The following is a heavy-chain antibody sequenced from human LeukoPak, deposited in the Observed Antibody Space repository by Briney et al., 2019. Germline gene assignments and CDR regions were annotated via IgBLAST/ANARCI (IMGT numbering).Heavy chain of an antibody. CDR3: AKDNMDILTGYYPSFDY. J-gene: IGHJ4*02. D-gene: IGHD3-9*01. CDR2: ICGDGGST. V-gene: IGHV3-43*02. CDR1: GFTFDNYS. Sequence: GGSLRLSCAASGFTFDNYSMHWVRHAPGKGLEWVSLICGDGGSTYYADSVNRRVTISRDNSKTSLYLQMNSLRTEDTALYYCAKDNMDILTGYYPSFDYWSQGTLVTVSS.